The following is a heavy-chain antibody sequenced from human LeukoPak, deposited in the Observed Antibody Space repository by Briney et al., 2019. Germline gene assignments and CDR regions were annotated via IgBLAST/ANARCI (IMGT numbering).Heavy chain of an antibody. CDR3: ARLIVVVPAANRYFDY. CDR2: INHSGST. CDR1: GGSFSGYY. Sequence: PSETLSLTCAVYGGSFSGYYWSWIRQPPGKGLEWIGEINHSGSTNYNPSLKSRVTISVDTSKNQFSLKLSSVTAADTAVYYCARLIVVVPAANRYFDYWGQGTLVTVSS. V-gene: IGHV4-34*01. D-gene: IGHD2-2*01. J-gene: IGHJ4*02.